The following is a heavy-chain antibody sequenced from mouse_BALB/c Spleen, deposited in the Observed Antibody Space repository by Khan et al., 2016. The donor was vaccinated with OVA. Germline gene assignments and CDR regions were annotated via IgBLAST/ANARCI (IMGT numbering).Heavy chain of an antibody. V-gene: IGHV2-6-4*01. CDR1: GFSLPRYN. D-gene: IGHD2-14*01. J-gene: IGHJ4*01. Sequence: VELVESGPGLVAPSQSLSITCTVSGFSLPRYNIHWVRQPPGKGLEWLGMIWGGGGTDYNSTLKSRLSTSKDNSKSQVFLKMNSLQTDDTAMYYCAVAYYRYDGYCAWDYWGQGTSVTVSS. CDR2: IWGGGGT. CDR3: AVAYYRYDGYCAWDY.